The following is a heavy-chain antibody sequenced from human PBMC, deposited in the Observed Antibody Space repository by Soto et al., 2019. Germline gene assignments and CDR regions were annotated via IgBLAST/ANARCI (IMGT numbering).Heavy chain of an antibody. J-gene: IGHJ4*02. CDR2: ISYEGSHT. Sequence: QVQLVESGGGVVQPGRSLRLSCAASGFIFSSYGMHWVRQAPGKGLEWVAVISYEGSHTYYADSVKGRFTITRDNSKNTLYLPMTSLRPEDTAVYYCAKEVHCGGGSCSWSEGFDYWGQGPLLTVSS. CDR1: GFIFSSYG. CDR3: AKEVHCGGGSCSWSEGFDY. D-gene: IGHD2-15*01. V-gene: IGHV3-30*18.